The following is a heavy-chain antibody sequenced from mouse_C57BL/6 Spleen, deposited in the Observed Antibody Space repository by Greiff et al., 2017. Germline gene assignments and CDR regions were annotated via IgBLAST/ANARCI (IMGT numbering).Heavy chain of an antibody. D-gene: IGHD2-4*01. V-gene: IGHV1-64*01. CDR2: IHPNSGST. CDR3: AIIIYYDYEDAMDY. J-gene: IGHJ4*01. Sequence: QVQLQQPGAELVKPGASVKLSCKASGYTFTSYWMHWVKQRPGQGLEWIGMIHPNSGSTNYNEKFKSKATLTVDKSSSTAYMQLSSLTSEDSAVYYCAIIIYYDYEDAMDYWGQGTSVTVSS. CDR1: GYTFTSYW.